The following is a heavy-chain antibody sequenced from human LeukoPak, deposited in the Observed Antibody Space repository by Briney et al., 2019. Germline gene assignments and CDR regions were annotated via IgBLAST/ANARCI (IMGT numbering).Heavy chain of an antibody. V-gene: IGHV3-7*01. J-gene: IGHJ4*02. CDR3: ARDLWPAGTAFDY. CDR2: IKQDGSEK. Sequence: PGGSLRLSCAASGFTFSNYWMSWVRQAPGKGLERVANIKQDGSEKYYVDSVKGRFTISRDNAKNSLYLQMNSLRAEDTAVYYCARDLWPAGTAFDYWGQGTLVTVSS. D-gene: IGHD1-26*01. CDR1: GFTFSNYW.